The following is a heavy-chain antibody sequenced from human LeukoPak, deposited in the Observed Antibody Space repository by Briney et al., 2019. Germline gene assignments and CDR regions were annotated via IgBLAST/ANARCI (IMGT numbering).Heavy chain of an antibody. V-gene: IGHV3-21*01. J-gene: IGHJ3*02. D-gene: IGHD3-16*01. CDR2: ITGGGTFT. CDR1: GFSFSQHS. CDR3: VTGDNPDYTWENHRLDAFDI. Sequence: GGSVRLSCEASGFSFSQHSMGWVRLAPGKGLEWVSSITGGGTFTFYADSVKGRFTVSRDNANNSLFLQLHSLRADDTAIYYCVTGDNPDYTWENHRLDAFDIWGQGTMVTVSS.